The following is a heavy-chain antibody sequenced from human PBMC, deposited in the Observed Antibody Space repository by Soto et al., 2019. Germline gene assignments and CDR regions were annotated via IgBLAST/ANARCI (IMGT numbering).Heavy chain of an antibody. J-gene: IGHJ5*02. CDR3: ARAEGGGGSWYAS. CDR2: IIPMIGIP. V-gene: IGHV1-69*02. CDR1: GDIFSRYT. Sequence: QVQLVQSGAEVKRPGSSVRVACKASGDIFSRYTISWVRQAPGQGLEWMGRIIPMIGIPNYAQKFRGRVTITADKSTTSVYMELSSLRSEDTDVYYCARAEGGGGSWYASWGQGTLVTVSS. D-gene: IGHD2-21*01.